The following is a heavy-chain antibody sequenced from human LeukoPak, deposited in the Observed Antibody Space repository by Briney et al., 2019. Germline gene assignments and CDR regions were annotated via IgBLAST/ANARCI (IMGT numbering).Heavy chain of an antibody. J-gene: IGHJ4*01. Sequence: SETLSLTCTVSGGSISSSSYYWGWIRQPPGKGLEWIVSIYYSGSTYYNPSLKSRVTISVDTSKNQFSLKLSSVTAADTAVYYCARLDGDCARLIDYWGQGTLVTVSS. D-gene: IGHD2-21*02. V-gene: IGHV4-39*01. CDR3: ARLDGDCARLIDY. CDR2: IYYSGST. CDR1: GGSISSSSYY.